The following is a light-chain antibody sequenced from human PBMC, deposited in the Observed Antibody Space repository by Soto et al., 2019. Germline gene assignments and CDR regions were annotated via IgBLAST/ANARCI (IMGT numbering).Light chain of an antibody. CDR1: SSDIGTYNL. J-gene: IGLJ1*01. V-gene: IGLV2-23*02. Sequence: QSALTQPASVSGSAAQSITISCTGTSSDIGTYNLVSWYQQHPGKAPKLMIYEVNKRPSGVSDRFSGSKSGNTASLTISGLQAEDEADYYCFSYAGSSTLYVFGTGTKLTVL. CDR2: EVN. CDR3: FSYAGSSTLYV.